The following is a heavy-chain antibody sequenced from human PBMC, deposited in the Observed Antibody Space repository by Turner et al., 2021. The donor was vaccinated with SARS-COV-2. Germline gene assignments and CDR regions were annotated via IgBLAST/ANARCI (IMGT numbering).Heavy chain of an antibody. V-gene: IGHV1-2*02. CDR2: INPNSGGT. J-gene: IGHJ4*02. D-gene: IGHD4-17*01. CDR3: ARDLNSGYGDYTG. Sequence: QVQLVQSGAEVKKPGASVKVSCKASGYTFTGYYMHWVRQAPGQGLECMGWINPNSGGTSYAQKFQGRVTMTRDTSISTAYMELSRLRSEDTAVYYCARDLNSGYGDYTGWGQGTLVTVSS. CDR1: GYTFTGYY.